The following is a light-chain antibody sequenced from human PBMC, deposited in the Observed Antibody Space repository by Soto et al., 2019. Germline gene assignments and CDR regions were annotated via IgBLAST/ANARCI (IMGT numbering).Light chain of an antibody. Sequence: EMMLTQSPGTLSLSPVDRATLSCRASQSVSSYLAWYQQKPGQAPRLLIYDASNRATGIPARFSGSGSGTDFTLTISSLEPEDFAVYYCQQRSNWPLTFGGGTKVDIK. V-gene: IGKV3-11*01. CDR3: QQRSNWPLT. J-gene: IGKJ4*01. CDR2: DAS. CDR1: QSVSSY.